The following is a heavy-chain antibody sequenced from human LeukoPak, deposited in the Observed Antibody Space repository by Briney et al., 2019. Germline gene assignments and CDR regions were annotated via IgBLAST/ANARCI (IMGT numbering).Heavy chain of an antibody. D-gene: IGHD5-18*01. J-gene: IGHJ5*02. CDR3: ARDASSPGGYSFDP. CDR1: GFTFSSYS. Sequence: GGSLRLSCAASGFTFSSYSMNWVRQAPGKGLEWVSSISSSSYIYYADSVKGRFTISRDNAKNSLYLQMNSLRAEDTAVYYCARDASSPGGYSFDPWGQGTLVTVSS. CDR2: ISSSSYI. V-gene: IGHV3-21*01.